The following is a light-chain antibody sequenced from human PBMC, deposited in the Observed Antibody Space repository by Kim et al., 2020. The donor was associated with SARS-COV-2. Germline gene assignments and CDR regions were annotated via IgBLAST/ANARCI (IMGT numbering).Light chain of an antibody. J-gene: IGKJ2*01. CDR2: WAS. Sequence: DIVMTQSPDSLAVSLGERATINCKSSQSVLYSSNNKNYLAWYQQKPGQPPKLLIYWASTRESGVPDRFSGSGSGTDFTLTISSLQAEDGADYYCQKYYSNAYTLGKGTKLEIK. V-gene: IGKV4-1*01. CDR3: QKYYSNAYT. CDR1: QSVLYSSNNKNY.